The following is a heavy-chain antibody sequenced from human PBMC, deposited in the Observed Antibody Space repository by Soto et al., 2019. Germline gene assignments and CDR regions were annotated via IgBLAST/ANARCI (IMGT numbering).Heavy chain of an antibody. Sequence: EVQLLESGGGLVQPGESLRLSCAASGFTFSNYAMTWVRQASGKGLEWVSGITGSSETTYYADSVKGRFTISRDNSQNTVCLQMNGLRAEDSAVYYCARDCARTSCSVWKLWGQGTLVTVSP. CDR3: ARDCARTSCSVWKL. CDR2: ITGSSETT. J-gene: IGHJ4*02. CDR1: GFTFSNYA. V-gene: IGHV3-23*01. D-gene: IGHD2-2*01.